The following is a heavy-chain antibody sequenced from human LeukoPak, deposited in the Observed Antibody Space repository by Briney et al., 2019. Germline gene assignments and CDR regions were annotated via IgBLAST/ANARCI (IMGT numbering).Heavy chain of an antibody. V-gene: IGHV4-31*11. CDR3: ARERRDGHNYSDF. D-gene: IGHD5-24*01. J-gene: IGHJ4*02. CDR2: ISHSGTS. Sequence: PSQTLSLTCAVSGGSLSSGGYFWGWIRQYPGKGLEWIGCISHSGTSYYNPSLKSRVTISVDTSRNQFSLELSSVTAVDTAVYFCARERRDGHNYSDFWGQGALVTVSS. CDR1: GGSLSSGGYF.